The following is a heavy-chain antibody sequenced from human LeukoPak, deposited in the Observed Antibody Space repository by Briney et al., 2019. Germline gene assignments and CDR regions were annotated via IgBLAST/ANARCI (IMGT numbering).Heavy chain of an antibody. CDR3: ARGVYIAAAQYAY. D-gene: IGHD6-13*01. CDR1: GGSISSYY. V-gene: IGHV4-59*01. J-gene: IGHJ4*02. CDR2: IYYSGTT. Sequence: PSQTLSLTCTVSGGSISSYYWSWIRQPPGKGLEWIGYIYYSGTTNYNPSLKSRVTISVDTSKNQFSLKLSSVTAADTAVYYCARGVYIAAAQYAYWGQGTLVAVSS.